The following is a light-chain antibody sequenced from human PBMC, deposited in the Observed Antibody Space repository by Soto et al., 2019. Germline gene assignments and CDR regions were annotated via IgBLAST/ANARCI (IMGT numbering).Light chain of an antibody. CDR2: EGN. CDR3: CSYAGRSTVI. CDR1: SGDIGTYNL. J-gene: IGLJ2*01. V-gene: IGLV2-23*01. Sequence: QSVLTQPASVSGSPGQSITLSCTGTSGDIGTYNLVSWYQQHPGRAPKLIIFEGNKRPSGVSNRFSGSKSGNTASLAISGLQAEDEADYHCCSYAGRSTVICGGGTKLTVL.